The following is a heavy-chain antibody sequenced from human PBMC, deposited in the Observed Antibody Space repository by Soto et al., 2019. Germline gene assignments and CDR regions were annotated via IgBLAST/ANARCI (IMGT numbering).Heavy chain of an antibody. Sequence: SGGSLRLSCAASGFTFSSYSMNWVRQAPGKGLEWVSAISYGGGTTYYADSVKGRFTISRDNSKNTLYLQMNSLRAEDTAVYYCAKNPGYYYDSTGYHFDYWGQGTLVTVSS. D-gene: IGHD3-22*01. J-gene: IGHJ4*02. V-gene: IGHV3-23*01. CDR3: AKNPGYYYDSTGYHFDY. CDR2: ISYGGGTT. CDR1: GFTFSSYS.